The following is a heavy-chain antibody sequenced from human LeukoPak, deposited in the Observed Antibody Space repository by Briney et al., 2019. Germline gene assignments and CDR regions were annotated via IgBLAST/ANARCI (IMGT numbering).Heavy chain of an antibody. CDR3: ARHDSYIPY. D-gene: IGHD3-10*01. V-gene: IGHV3-23*01. Sequence: QTGGSLTLSCAASGFTFTNYAMSWVRQAPGKGLEWVSGISDVDKTPYYSDSVTGRFPISRDTPKKTVYLQMNNLRAEDTAVYFCARHDSYIPYWGQGIPVTVSS. CDR2: ISDVDKTP. J-gene: IGHJ4*02. CDR1: GFTFTNYA.